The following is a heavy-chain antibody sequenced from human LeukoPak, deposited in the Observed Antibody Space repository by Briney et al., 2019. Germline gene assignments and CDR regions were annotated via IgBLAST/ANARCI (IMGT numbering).Heavy chain of an antibody. CDR2: ISSSSSTI. Sequence: PGGSLRLSCAASGFTFSSYSMNWVRQTPGKGLEWVSYISSSSSTIYYADSMKGRFTISRDNAKNSLYLQMNSLRAEDTAVYYCARVEAVPAAIISRYYYYYMDVWGKGTTVTVYS. CDR3: ARVEAVPAAIISRYYYYYMDV. D-gene: IGHD2-2*01. J-gene: IGHJ6*03. V-gene: IGHV3-48*04. CDR1: GFTFSSYS.